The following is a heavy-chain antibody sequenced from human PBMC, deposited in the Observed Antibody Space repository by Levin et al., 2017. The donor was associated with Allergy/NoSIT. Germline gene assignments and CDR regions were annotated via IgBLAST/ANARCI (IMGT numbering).Heavy chain of an antibody. CDR2: IKSKTDGGTT. J-gene: IGHJ5*02. CDR1: GFTFSNAW. V-gene: IGHV3-15*01. Sequence: GGSLRLSCAASGFTFSNAWMSWVRQAPGKGLEWVGRIKSKTDGGTTDYAAPVKGRFTISRDDSKNTLYLQMNSLKTEDTAVYYCTIVLRYFDWLDSTFDPWGQGTLVTVSS. CDR3: TIVLRYFDWLDSTFDP. D-gene: IGHD3-9*01.